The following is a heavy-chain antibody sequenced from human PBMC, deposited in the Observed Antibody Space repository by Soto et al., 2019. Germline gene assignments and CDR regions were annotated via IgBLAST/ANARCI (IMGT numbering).Heavy chain of an antibody. D-gene: IGHD3-3*02. Sequence: SETLSLTCTVSGGSISGGGYYWSWIRQHPGKGLEWIGYIYYSGSTYYNPSLKSRVTVSVDTSKNQFSLKLSSVTAADTAVYYRDPESRLAYSNWFDTWGQGTLVTVSS. J-gene: IGHJ5*02. CDR3: DPESRLAYSNWFDT. CDR2: IYYSGST. V-gene: IGHV4-31*03. CDR1: GGSISGGGYY.